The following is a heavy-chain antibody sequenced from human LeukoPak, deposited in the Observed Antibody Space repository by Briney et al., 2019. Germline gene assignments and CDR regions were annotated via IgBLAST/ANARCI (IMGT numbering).Heavy chain of an antibody. J-gene: IGHJ3*02. Sequence: SGTLSLTCAVSGGSISSNNWWSWVRQSPVKGLEWIGEINHSGSTNYNPSLKSRVTISVDTSKNQFSLKLSSVTAADTAVYYCAREMVRGVHDAFDIWGQGTMVTVSS. CDR2: INHSGST. CDR3: AREMVRGVHDAFDI. CDR1: GGSISSNNW. V-gene: IGHV4-4*02. D-gene: IGHD3-10*01.